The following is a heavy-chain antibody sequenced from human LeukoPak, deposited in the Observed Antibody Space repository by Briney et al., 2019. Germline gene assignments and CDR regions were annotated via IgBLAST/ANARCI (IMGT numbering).Heavy chain of an antibody. CDR1: GGSISSYY. CDR2: IYTSGST. V-gene: IGHV4-4*07. CDR3: ARSGYSYGSLYYYYGMDV. J-gene: IGHJ6*02. D-gene: IGHD5-18*01. Sequence: SETLSLTCTVSGGSISSYYWSWIRQPAGKGLEWIGRIYTSGSTNYNPSLKSRVTMSVDTSKNQFSLKLSSVTAADTAVYYCARSGYSYGSLYYYYGMDVWGQGTTVTVPS.